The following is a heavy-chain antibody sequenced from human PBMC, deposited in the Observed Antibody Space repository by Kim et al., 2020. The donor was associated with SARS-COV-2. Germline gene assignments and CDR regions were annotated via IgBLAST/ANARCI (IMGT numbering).Heavy chain of an antibody. CDR3: ARQALRELSYLDY. Sequence: SETLSLTCTASGGSISSSSYYWGWIRQPPGKGLEWIGSIYHSGSTYYNPSLKSRVTISVDTSKNQFSLKPSSVTAADTAVYYCARQALRELSYLDYWGQGTLVTVSS. CDR1: GGSISSSSYY. J-gene: IGHJ4*02. V-gene: IGHV4-39*01. CDR2: IYHSGST. D-gene: IGHD3-16*02.